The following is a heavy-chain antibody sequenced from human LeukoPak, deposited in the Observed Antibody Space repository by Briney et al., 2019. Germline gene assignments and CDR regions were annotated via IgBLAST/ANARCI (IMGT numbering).Heavy chain of an antibody. D-gene: IGHD1-1*01. J-gene: IGHJ4*02. V-gene: IGHV1-69*10. CDR1: GCTFSSYA. CDR2: IIPILGIA. Sequence: SVTVSCKASGCTFSSYAISWVRQAPGQGLEWMGRIIPILGIANYAQKFQGRVTITADKSTSTAYMELSSLRSEDTAVYYCARDRYDSPFDYWGQGTLVTVSS. CDR3: ARDRYDSPFDY.